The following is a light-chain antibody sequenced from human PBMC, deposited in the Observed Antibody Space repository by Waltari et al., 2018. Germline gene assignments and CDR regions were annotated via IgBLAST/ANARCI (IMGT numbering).Light chain of an antibody. CDR2: GAS. V-gene: IGKV3-20*01. CDR1: QTITSNF. CDR3: QQYASSPLT. J-gene: IGKJ4*01. Sequence: EIVLTQSPGTLSLSPGESATLSCRSGQTITSNFLAWYQQKPGQTPRLPIYGASSRATGIPDRFSGSGSGTDFTLTISRLEPEDSAVYSCQQYASSPLTFGGGTKVEIK.